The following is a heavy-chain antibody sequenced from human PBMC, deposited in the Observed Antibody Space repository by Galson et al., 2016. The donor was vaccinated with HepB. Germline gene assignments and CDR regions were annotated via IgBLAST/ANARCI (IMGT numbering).Heavy chain of an antibody. Sequence: SLRLSCAASGFTISTYWMTWVRQAPGKGLEWVANMNEDGTQKNYVDSVKGRFTISRDNVEDSLSLQMNSLRSEDTAVYYCARYGDEAGWNFHQWGQGTLVTVSS. CDR3: ARYGDEAGWNFHQ. CDR1: GFTISTYW. V-gene: IGHV3-7*03. J-gene: IGHJ1*01. D-gene: IGHD6-19*01. CDR2: MNEDGTQK.